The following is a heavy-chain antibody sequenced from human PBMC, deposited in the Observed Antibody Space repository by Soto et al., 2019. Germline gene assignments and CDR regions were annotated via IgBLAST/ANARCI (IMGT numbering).Heavy chain of an antibody. D-gene: IGHD2-2*01. CDR3: GDGQYVSDY. V-gene: IGHV3-30*03. CDR1: GFTFSSYG. CDR2: ISYDGSDK. J-gene: IGHJ4*02. Sequence: QVQLVESGGGVVQPGRSLRLSCAASGFTFSSYGMHWVRQAPGKGLEWVALISYDGSDKYYADSVKGRFTISRDNSKNTMYLQMNSLRVEDTAVYYCGDGQYVSDYWGQGTLVTVSS.